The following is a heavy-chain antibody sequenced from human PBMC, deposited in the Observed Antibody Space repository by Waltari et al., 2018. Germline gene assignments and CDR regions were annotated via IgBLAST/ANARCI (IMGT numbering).Heavy chain of an antibody. V-gene: IGHV4-34*01. CDR3: ARARSIYYDFWSGYTYFDY. J-gene: IGHJ4*02. CDR1: GGSFSGYY. D-gene: IGHD3-3*01. CDR2: INHSGST. Sequence: QVQLQQWGAGLLKPSETLSLTCAVYGGSFSGYYWSWLRQPPGKGLEWIGEINHSGSTNYNPSLKSRVTISVDTSKNQFSLKLSSVTAADTAVYYCARARSIYYDFWSGYTYFDYWGQGTLVTVSS.